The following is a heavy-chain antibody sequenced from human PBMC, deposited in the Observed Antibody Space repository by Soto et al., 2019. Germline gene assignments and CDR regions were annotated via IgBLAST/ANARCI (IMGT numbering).Heavy chain of an antibody. Sequence: SQTLSLTCDISGDSVSSNTAAWNWIRQSPSRGLEWLGRTFYRSQWYNDYAKSLRGRITIKPDTSNNQFSLQLNSVTPEDTAVYFCAKGDNLGPKTGYAFDPWGQGIMVTVSS. CDR2: TFYRSQWYN. D-gene: IGHD5-12*01. J-gene: IGHJ5*02. CDR3: AKGDNLGPKTGYAFDP. V-gene: IGHV6-1*01. CDR1: GDSVSSNTAA.